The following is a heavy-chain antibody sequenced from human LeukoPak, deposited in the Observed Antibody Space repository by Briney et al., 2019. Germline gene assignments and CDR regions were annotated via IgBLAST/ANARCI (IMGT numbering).Heavy chain of an antibody. V-gene: IGHV1-69*05. J-gene: IGHJ5*02. CDR1: GGTFSSYA. D-gene: IGHD1-20*01. CDR3: ARCLTGTQLDNWFDP. CDR2: IIPIFGTA. Sequence: SVKVSCKASGGTFSSYAISWVRQAPGQGLEWMGGIIPIFGTANYAQKFQGRVTITTDESTSTAYLELSSLRSEDTAVYYCARCLTGTQLDNWFDPWGQGTLVTVSS.